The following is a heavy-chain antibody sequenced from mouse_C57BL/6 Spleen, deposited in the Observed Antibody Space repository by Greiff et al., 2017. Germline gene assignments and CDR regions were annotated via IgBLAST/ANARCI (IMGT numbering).Heavy chain of an antibody. Sequence: VQLQQSGAELVRPGASVKLSCTASGFNIKDDYMHWVKQRPEQGLEWIGWIDPENGDTEYASKFQGKATITADTSSNTAYLQLSSLTSEDTAVYYGTTDSSGFAYWGQGTLVTVSA. CDR3: TTDSSGFAY. D-gene: IGHD3-2*02. CDR1: GFNIKDDY. V-gene: IGHV14-4*01. CDR2: IDPENGDT. J-gene: IGHJ3*01.